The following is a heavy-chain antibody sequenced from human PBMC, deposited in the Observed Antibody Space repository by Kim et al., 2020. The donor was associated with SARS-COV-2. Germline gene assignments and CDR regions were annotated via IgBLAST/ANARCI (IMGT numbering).Heavy chain of an antibody. CDR1: GFRLSDYY. V-gene: IGHV3-11*01. CDR2: IRSSGSPI. Sequence: GGSLRLSCAASGFRLSDYYMSWIRRAPGKGLEWVTYIRSSGSPIYFGASVKGRLTVSRDNAKNVLYLQLNSLRAEDTAVYYCARTFYTTSSPIIDSWGQGTLVTVSS. J-gene: IGHJ4*02. D-gene: IGHD3-16*01. CDR3: ARTFYTTSSPIIDS.